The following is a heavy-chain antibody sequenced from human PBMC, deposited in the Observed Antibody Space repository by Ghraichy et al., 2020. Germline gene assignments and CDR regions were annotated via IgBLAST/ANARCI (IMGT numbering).Heavy chain of an antibody. Sequence: SVKVSCRASGGTFSTFAISWVRQAPGHGLEWMGGVIPIFDTPTYAQKFRGRVTFTTDESTSTAYMELSSLTSEDTAFYYCASRYCGTTACQRKPYYCDYWGQGTLVTVSS. CDR1: GGTFSTFA. V-gene: IGHV1-69*05. CDR3: ASRYCGTTACQRKPYYCDY. D-gene: IGHD2-2*01. CDR2: VIPIFDTP. J-gene: IGHJ4*02.